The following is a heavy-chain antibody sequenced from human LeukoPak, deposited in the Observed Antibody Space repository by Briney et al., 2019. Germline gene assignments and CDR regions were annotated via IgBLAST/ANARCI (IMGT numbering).Heavy chain of an antibody. D-gene: IGHD6-19*01. CDR2: INSDGSST. CDR1: GFTFSSYW. CDR3: ARAFGYSSGWYDY. Sequence: GGSLRLSCAASGFTFSSYWMHWVRQAPGKGLVWVSRINSDGSSTSYADSVKGRFTISRDNAKNTPYLQMNSLRAEDTAVYYCARAFGYSSGWYDYGGQGTLVTVSS. V-gene: IGHV3-74*01. J-gene: IGHJ4*02.